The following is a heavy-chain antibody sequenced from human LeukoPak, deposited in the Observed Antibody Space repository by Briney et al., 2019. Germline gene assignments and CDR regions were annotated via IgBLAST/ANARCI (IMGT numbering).Heavy chain of an antibody. Sequence: GGSLRLSCAASGFTVSSNYMSWVRQAPGKGLEWVSVIYSGGSTYYADSVKGRFTISRDNSKNTLYLQMNSLRAEDTAVYYCARVDSSGRSRFDYWGQGTLVTVSS. J-gene: IGHJ4*02. CDR2: IYSGGST. D-gene: IGHD3-10*01. V-gene: IGHV3-66*01. CDR3: ARVDSSGRSRFDY. CDR1: GFTVSSNY.